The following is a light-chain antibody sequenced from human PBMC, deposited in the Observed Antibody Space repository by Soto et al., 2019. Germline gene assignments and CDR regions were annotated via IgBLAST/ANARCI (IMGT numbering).Light chain of an antibody. V-gene: IGLV2-14*01. CDR1: SSDVGGYNY. Sequence: QSVLTQPASVSGSPGQSITISCTGTSSDVGGYNYVSWYQQHPGKAHKLMIYAVSNRPSGVSNRFSGSKSGNTASLTISGLQAEDEADYYCSSYTSSSTLLFGGGTKLTVL. CDR3: SSYTSSSTLL. J-gene: IGLJ2*01. CDR2: AVS.